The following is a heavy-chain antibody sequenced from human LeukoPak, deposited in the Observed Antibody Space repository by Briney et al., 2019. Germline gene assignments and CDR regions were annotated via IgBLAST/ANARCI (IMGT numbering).Heavy chain of an antibody. CDR3: SRDATGDH. J-gene: IGHJ4*02. Sequence: GGSLRLSCAVSGFTFSDHYMDWVRQAPGKGLEWVGRSRNRAKSYTTDYAASVKGRFTISRDDSKSALYLQMNSLETEDTAVYYCSRDATGDHWGQGTLVSVSS. CDR1: GFTFSDHY. CDR2: SRNRAKSYTT. V-gene: IGHV3-72*01.